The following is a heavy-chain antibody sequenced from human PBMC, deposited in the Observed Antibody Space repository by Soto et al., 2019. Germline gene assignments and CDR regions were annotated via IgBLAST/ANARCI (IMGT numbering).Heavy chain of an antibody. CDR1: GFTFDDYA. Sequence: EVQLVESGGGLVQPGRSLRLSCAASGFTFDDYAMHWVRQAPGKGLEWVSGISWNSGSIGYADSVKGRFTISRDNAKNSLYLQMNGLRVEDTAVYYCANSPTAVAGTTYYFDYWGQGTLVTVSS. CDR3: ANSPTAVAGTTYYFDY. D-gene: IGHD6-19*01. CDR2: ISWNSGSI. V-gene: IGHV3-9*01. J-gene: IGHJ4*02.